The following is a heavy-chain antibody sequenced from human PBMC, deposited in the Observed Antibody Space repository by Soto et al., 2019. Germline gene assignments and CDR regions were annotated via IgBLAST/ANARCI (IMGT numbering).Heavy chain of an antibody. CDR3: ARRGLRPKYYFDY. V-gene: IGHV4-39*01. J-gene: IGHJ4*02. CDR1: GGSISSSSYY. Sequence: SETLSLTYTVSGGSISSSSYYWGWIRQPPGKGLEWIGSIYYSGSTYYNPSLKSRVTISVDTSKNQFSLKLSPVTAADTAVYYCARRGLRPKYYFDYWGQGTLVTVSS. CDR2: IYYSGST. D-gene: IGHD3-16*01.